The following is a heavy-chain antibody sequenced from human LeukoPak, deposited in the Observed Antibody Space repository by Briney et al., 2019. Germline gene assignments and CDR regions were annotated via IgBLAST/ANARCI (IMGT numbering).Heavy chain of an antibody. CDR3: ARDQTGYYGSGSYQE. Sequence: PGGSLRLSCAASGFMFSSNWMSWVRLAPGKGLEWVANIKEDGTETYYVDSVKGRFTISRDNAKNSLYLQMNSLRAEDTAMYYCARDQTGYYGSGSYQEWGQGTLVTVSS. D-gene: IGHD3-10*01. CDR1: GFMFSSNW. J-gene: IGHJ4*02. CDR2: IKEDGTET. V-gene: IGHV3-7*03.